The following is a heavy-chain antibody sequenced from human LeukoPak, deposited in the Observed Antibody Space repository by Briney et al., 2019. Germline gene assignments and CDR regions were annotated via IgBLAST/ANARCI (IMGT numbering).Heavy chain of an antibody. CDR3: ARDRPAVAYCGGDGLSGGGNGMDV. J-gene: IGHJ6*02. CDR2: ISYDGSNK. CDR1: GFTFSSYA. V-gene: IGHV3-30*04. D-gene: IGHD2-21*02. Sequence: GGSLRLSCAASGFTFSSYAMHWVRQAPGKGLEWVAVISYDGSNKYYADSVKGRFTISRDNSKNTLYLQMNSLRAEDTAVYYCARDRPAVAYCGGDGLSGGGNGMDVWGQGTTVTVSS.